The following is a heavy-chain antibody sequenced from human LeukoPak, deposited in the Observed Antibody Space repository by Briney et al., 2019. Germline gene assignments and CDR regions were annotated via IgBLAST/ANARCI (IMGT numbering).Heavy chain of an antibody. J-gene: IGHJ6*03. V-gene: IGHV1-18*04. CDR1: GYSFTNYW. Sequence: GESLKISCKGSGYSFTNYWIGWVRQAPGQGLEWMGWISAYNGDTNYAQKLQGRVTMTTDTSTSTAYMELRSLRSDDTAVYYCARDGSGPRGLGYYYYMDVWGKGTTVTVSS. D-gene: IGHD3-10*01. CDR3: ARDGSGPRGLGYYYYMDV. CDR2: ISAYNGDT.